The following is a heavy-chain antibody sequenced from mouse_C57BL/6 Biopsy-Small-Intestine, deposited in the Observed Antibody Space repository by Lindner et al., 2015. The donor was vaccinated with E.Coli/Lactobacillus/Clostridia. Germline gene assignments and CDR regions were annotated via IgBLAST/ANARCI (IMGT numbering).Heavy chain of an antibody. CDR3: ARGYYEYVWGTYPPSY. Sequence: SVKVSCKASGGIFSSYAISWVRQAPGQGLEWMGGIIPIFGTANYAQKLQGRVTISADESTSTAYMELSSLRSEDTAVYYCARGYYEYVWGTYPPSYWGQGTLVTVSS. V-gene: IGHV1-81*01. CDR1: GGIFSSYA. CDR2: IIPIFGTA. J-gene: IGHJ4*01. D-gene: IGHD2-4*01.